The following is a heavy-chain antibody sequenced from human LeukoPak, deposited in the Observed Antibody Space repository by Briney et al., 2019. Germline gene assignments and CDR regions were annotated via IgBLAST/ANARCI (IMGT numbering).Heavy chain of an antibody. CDR1: GFTVSSNY. J-gene: IGHJ3*02. CDR3: AREWFGEFSDAFDI. CDR2: IYSGGST. Sequence: GGSLRLSCAASGFTVSSNYMSWVRQAPGKGLEWVSVIYSGGSTYYADSVKGRFTISRDSSKNTLYLQMNSLRAEDTAVYYCAREWFGEFSDAFDIWGQGTMVTVSS. V-gene: IGHV3-53*01. D-gene: IGHD3-10*01.